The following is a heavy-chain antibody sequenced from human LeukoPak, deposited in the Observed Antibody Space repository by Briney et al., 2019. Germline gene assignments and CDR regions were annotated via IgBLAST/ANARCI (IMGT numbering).Heavy chain of an antibody. D-gene: IGHD6-19*01. Sequence: GSLRLSCAVSGITLSNYGMSWVRQAPGKGLEWVAGISGSGGGTSYADSVKGRFTISRDNAKNTLYLQMNSLRAEDTAVYYCAKDRGSIAVAGIDYWGQGTLVTVSS. CDR2: ISGSGGGT. CDR1: GITLSNYG. CDR3: AKDRGSIAVAGIDY. J-gene: IGHJ4*02. V-gene: IGHV3-23*01.